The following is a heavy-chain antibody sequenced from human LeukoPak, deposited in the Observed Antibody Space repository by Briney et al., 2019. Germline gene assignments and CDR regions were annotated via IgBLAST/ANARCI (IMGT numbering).Heavy chain of an antibody. D-gene: IGHD6-19*01. V-gene: IGHV3-23*01. Sequence: GGSLRLSCAASGFTFSTYAMSWVRQAPGKGLEWISLISKGGSDTFYEDSVKGRFTISRDNSKDTLYLQMTGLRAEDTAVYYCAKEAEKTSGWYDDYWGQGTLVTVSS. J-gene: IGHJ4*02. CDR3: AKEAEKTSGWYDDY. CDR2: ISKGGSDT. CDR1: GFTFSTYA.